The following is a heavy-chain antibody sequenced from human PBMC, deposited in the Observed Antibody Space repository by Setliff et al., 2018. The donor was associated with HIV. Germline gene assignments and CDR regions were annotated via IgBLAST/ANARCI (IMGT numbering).Heavy chain of an antibody. CDR1: GGTFSSYA. D-gene: IGHD2-2*01. V-gene: IGHV1-69*05. J-gene: IGHJ4*02. CDR3: ARESACSSTSCPKVLDY. Sequence: GASVKVSCKASGGTFSSYAISWVRQAPGQGLEWMGGIIPIFGTVNYAQKFQGRVTITTDESTNTGYMELSSLRSEDTAVYYCARESACSSTSCPKVLDYWGQGTLVTVSS. CDR2: IIPIFGTV.